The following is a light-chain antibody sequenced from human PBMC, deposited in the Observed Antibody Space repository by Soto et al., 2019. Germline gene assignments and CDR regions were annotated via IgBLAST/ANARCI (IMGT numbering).Light chain of an antibody. CDR3: QQSYSSRT. CDR2: AAS. Sequence: DIQMTQSPSSLSASVGDRVIITCRASRDIVTSLNWYQHHPGKGPKILIYAASSLQRGVPSRFSGRGSGTEFNLTISSLHPEDFPTYYCQQSYSSRTFGQGTTVHIK. CDR1: RDIVTS. J-gene: IGKJ1*01. V-gene: IGKV1-39*01.